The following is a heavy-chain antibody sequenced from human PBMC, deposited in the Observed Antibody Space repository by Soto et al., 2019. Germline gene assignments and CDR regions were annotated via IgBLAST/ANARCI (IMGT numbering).Heavy chain of an antibody. J-gene: IGHJ6*02. V-gene: IGHV4-61*01. CDR1: GGSVSSGSYY. CDR3: ARDRKKYSSGWYYYYGRDV. D-gene: IGHD6-19*01. CDR2: IYYSGST. Sequence: SETLSLTCTVSGGSVSSGSYYWSWIRKPPGKGLEWIGYIYYSGSTNYNPSLKSRVTISVDTSKNQFSLKLSSVTAADTAVYYCARDRKKYSSGWYYYYGRDVWGQGTTVTVSS.